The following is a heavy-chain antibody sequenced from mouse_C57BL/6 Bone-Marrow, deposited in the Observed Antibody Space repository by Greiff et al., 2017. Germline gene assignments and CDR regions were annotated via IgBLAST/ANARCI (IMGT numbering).Heavy chain of an antibody. CDR2: IYPRSGNT. J-gene: IGHJ4*01. D-gene: IGHD1-1*01. V-gene: IGHV1-81*01. Sequence: QVQLQQSGAELARPGASVKLSCKASGYIFTSYGISWVKQRTGQGLEWIGEIYPRSGNTYYNEKFKGKATLTADKSSSTAYMELRSLTSEDSAVYFCARVGYYYGSSPYYAMDYWGQGTSVTVSS. CDR3: ARVGYYYGSSPYYAMDY. CDR1: GYIFTSYG.